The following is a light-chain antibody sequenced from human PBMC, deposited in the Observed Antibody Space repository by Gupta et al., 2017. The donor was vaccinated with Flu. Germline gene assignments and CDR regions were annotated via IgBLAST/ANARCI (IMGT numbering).Light chain of an antibody. CDR2: GAS. CDR3: QQYDNRSS. Sequence: EIVMTQSPATLSVSPGERATLSCRASQSVSSNLAWYQQKPGQAPRLLIYGASTRATDIPARFSGSGSGTEFTLTISSLQSEDFAVYYCQQYDNRSSFGPGTKVDI. CDR1: QSVSSN. J-gene: IGKJ3*01. V-gene: IGKV3-15*01.